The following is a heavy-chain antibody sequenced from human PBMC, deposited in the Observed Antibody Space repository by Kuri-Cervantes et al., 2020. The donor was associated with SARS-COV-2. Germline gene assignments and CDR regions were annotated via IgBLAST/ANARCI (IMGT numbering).Heavy chain of an antibody. V-gene: IGHV4-61*02. J-gene: IGHJ4*02. CDR2: IYTSGST. CDR3: ARFNYGFWSGYYGPTYYFDY. Sequence: SETLSLTCTVSGGSISSGSYYWSWIRQPAGRGLEWIGRIYTSGSTNYNPSHKSRVTISVDTSKNQFSLKLSSVTAADTAVYYYARFNYGFWSGYYGPTYYFDYWRQG. D-gene: IGHD3-3*01. CDR1: GGSISSGSYY.